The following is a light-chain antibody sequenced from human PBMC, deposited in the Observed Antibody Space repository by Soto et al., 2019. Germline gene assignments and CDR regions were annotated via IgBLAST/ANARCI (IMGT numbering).Light chain of an antibody. CDR2: AAS. J-gene: IGKJ3*01. CDR1: QSISSY. V-gene: IGKV1-39*01. CDR3: QQSYSTPPGVT. Sequence: DIQMTQSPSSLSASVGDRVTITCRASQSISSYLNWYQQKPGKAPKLLIYAASSLQSGVPSRFSGSGSATDFTLTISSLQPEDFATYYCQQSYSTPPGVTFGPGTKVDIK.